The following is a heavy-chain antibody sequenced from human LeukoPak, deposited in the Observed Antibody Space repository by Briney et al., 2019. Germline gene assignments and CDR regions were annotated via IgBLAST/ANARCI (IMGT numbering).Heavy chain of an antibody. Sequence: PGGSLRLSCAASGFTFSRYSMNWVRQAPGKGLEWASSMSSSSGLIYYGDSVKGRSTVSRDNAKRSLYLQMNSLRADDTAVYYCAREFDGSASGAGYWGQGTLVTVSS. J-gene: IGHJ4*02. CDR2: MSSSSGLI. CDR3: AREFDGSASGAGY. CDR1: GFTFSRYS. V-gene: IGHV3-21*01. D-gene: IGHD1-26*01.